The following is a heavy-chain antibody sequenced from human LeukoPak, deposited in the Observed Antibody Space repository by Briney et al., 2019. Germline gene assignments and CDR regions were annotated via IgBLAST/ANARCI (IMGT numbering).Heavy chain of an antibody. D-gene: IGHD2-8*01. CDR2: INHSGST. J-gene: IGHJ3*02. V-gene: IGHV4-34*01. Sequence: SETLSLTCAVSGGSFSGYYWSWIRQPPGKGLEWIGEINHSGSTNYNPSLKSRVTISVDTSKNQFSLKLSSVTAADTAVYYCARVSRRSRSAFDIWGQGTMVTVSS. CDR1: GGSFSGYY. CDR3: ARVSRRSRSAFDI.